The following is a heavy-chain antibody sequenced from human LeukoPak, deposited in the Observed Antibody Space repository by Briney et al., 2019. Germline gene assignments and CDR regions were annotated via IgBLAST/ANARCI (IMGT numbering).Heavy chain of an antibody. J-gene: IGHJ3*02. Sequence: GGSLRLSCAASGFTFSSYSMNWVRQAPGKGLEGVSSISSSSSYIYYADSVKGRFTISRDNAKNSLYLQMNSLRAEDTAVYYCARVFTMIPRADAFDIWGQGTMVTVSS. D-gene: IGHD3-22*01. CDR3: ARVFTMIPRADAFDI. CDR1: GFTFSSYS. V-gene: IGHV3-21*01. CDR2: ISSSSSYI.